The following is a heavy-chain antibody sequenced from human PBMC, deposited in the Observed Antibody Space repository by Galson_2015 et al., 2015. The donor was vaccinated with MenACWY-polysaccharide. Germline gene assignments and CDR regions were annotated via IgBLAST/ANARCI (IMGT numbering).Heavy chain of an antibody. CDR3: ARAIAVAGQRRDFDL. D-gene: IGHD6-19*01. J-gene: IGHJ2*01. CDR1: GGSISSYY. Sequence: ETLSLTCTVSGGSISSYYWNWIRQPPGKGLGWVGYINYSGSTNHNPSLKSRVTMSVDTSKNQFSLNLTSVTDADTAVYYCARAIAVAGQRRDFDLWGRGTLVTVSS. V-gene: IGHV4-59*01. CDR2: INYSGST.